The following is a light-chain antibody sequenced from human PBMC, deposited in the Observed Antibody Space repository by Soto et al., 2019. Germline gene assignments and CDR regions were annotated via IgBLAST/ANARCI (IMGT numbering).Light chain of an antibody. CDR1: SSDVGGYNY. V-gene: IGLV2-14*01. J-gene: IGLJ2*01. CDR3: SSYTSSSTLV. Sequence: QSALTQPASVSGSPGQSITISCTGTSSDVGGYNYVSWYQQHPGKAPKLMIYDVSNRLSGVSNRFSGSKSGNTASLTISGLQAEDEADYYCSSYTSSSTLVFGGGTKLTV. CDR2: DVS.